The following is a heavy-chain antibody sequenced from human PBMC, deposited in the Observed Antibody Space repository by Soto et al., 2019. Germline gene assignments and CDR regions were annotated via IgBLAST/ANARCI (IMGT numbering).Heavy chain of an antibody. CDR2: ISDSGGTS. V-gene: IGHV3-23*04. D-gene: IGHD1-26*01. CDR1: GFIFSNYV. J-gene: IGHJ4*02. CDR3: AKRPRALLTFDY. Sequence: EVQLVDSGGGLVQPGGSLRLSCAASGFIFSNYVMSWVRQAPGKGLEWVSSISDSGGTSYYADSVKGRFTISRDNSKNTLYLQMNSLRAEDTAIYYCAKRPRALLTFDYWGQGNLVNVSS.